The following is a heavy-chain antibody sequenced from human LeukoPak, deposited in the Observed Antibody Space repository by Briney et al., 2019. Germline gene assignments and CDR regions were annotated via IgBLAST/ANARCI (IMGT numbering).Heavy chain of an antibody. V-gene: IGHV4-34*01. D-gene: IGHD3-10*01. CDR2: INHSGSI. CDR3: ARGRRGSGSYAEILDY. Sequence: SETLSLTCAVYGGSFSGYYWSWIRQPPGKGLEWIGEINHSGSINYNPSLKSRVTISVDTSKNQFSLKLSSVTAADTAVYYCARGRRGSGSYAEILDYWGQGTLVTVSS. CDR1: GGSFSGYY. J-gene: IGHJ4*02.